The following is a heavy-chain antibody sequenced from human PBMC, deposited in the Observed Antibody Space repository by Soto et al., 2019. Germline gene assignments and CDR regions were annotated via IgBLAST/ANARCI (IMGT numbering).Heavy chain of an antibody. J-gene: IGHJ4*02. Sequence: SVKVSCKASGGTFSSYAISWVRQAPGQGLEWMGGIIPIFGTANYAQKFQGRVTITADESTSTAYMELSSLRSEDTAVYYRASDAGIRYFDWLTHFGYWGQGTLVTVSS. V-gene: IGHV1-69*13. CDR1: GGTFSSYA. D-gene: IGHD3-9*01. CDR3: ASDAGIRYFDWLTHFGY. CDR2: IIPIFGTA.